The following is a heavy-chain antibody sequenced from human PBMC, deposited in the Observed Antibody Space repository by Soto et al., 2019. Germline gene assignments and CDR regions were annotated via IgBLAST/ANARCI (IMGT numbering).Heavy chain of an antibody. CDR3: AREEGAGGNDPHPFDS. CDR2: IIPIFGTA. CDR1: GGTFSSYA. D-gene: IGHD1-1*01. J-gene: IGHJ4*02. V-gene: IGHV1-69*01. Sequence: QVQLVQSGAEVKKPGSSVKVSCTASGGTFSSYAISWVRQAPGQGLEWMGGIIPIFGTANYAQKFQGRVTITADEYPSTGYMELSSLRSEDTAAYYCAREEGAGGNDPHPFDSWGQGTLVTVSS.